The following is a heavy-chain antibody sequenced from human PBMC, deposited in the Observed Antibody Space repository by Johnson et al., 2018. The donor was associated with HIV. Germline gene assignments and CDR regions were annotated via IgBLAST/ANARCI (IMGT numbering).Heavy chain of an antibody. Sequence: MQLVESGGGVVQPGGSLRLSCAASGFTFSYYGMHWVRQVPGKGLEWVANIKQDGSEKYYVDSVRGRFTISRDNAKNSLYLQMNSLRAEDTAIYYCARDPGYSAFDIWGQGTVVTVSS. V-gene: IGHV3-7*03. J-gene: IGHJ3*02. CDR3: ARDPGYSAFDI. CDR1: GFTFSYYG. CDR2: IKQDGSEK. D-gene: IGHD1-1*01.